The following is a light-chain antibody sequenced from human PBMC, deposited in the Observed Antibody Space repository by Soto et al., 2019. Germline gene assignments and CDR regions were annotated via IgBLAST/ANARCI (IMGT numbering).Light chain of an antibody. CDR3: QQSYSTPLT. CDR1: QSISSY. Sequence: RTRSPSSLSEYVGDRVTITCRASQSISSYLNWYQQKPGKAPKLLIYAASSLQSGVPSRFSGSGSGTDFTLTISSLQPEDFATYYCQQSYSTPLTFGGGTKVDIK. J-gene: IGKJ4*01. V-gene: IGKV1-39*01. CDR2: AAS.